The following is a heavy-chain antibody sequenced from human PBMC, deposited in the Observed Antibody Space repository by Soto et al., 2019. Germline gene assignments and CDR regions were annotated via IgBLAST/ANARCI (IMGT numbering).Heavy chain of an antibody. CDR3: AKVSIWSGELPFFDS. Sequence: LRLSCAASGFTFNTYAMSWVRQTPGEGLEWVSTINHSGGNTYYADPVKGRFTISRDDSKDTLYLQMNNLRADDTAVYYCAKVSIWSGELPFFDSWGQGTLVTVSS. CDR2: INHSGGNT. D-gene: IGHD3-10*01. V-gene: IGHV3-23*01. J-gene: IGHJ4*02. CDR1: GFTFNTYA.